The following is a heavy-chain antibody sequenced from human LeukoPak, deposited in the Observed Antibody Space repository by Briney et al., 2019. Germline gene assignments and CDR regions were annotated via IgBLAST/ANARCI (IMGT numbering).Heavy chain of an antibody. Sequence: GGSLRLSCAASGFTFSNYWMSWVRQAPGKGLEWVANIKEDGSEKYYVDSVTGRFTISRDNAKNSLYLQMNSLRAEDTAVYYCARWATSFDFWGQGTLVTVSS. CDR1: GFTFSNYW. V-gene: IGHV3-7*01. CDR2: IKEDGSEK. CDR3: ARWATSFDF. D-gene: IGHD6-6*01. J-gene: IGHJ4*02.